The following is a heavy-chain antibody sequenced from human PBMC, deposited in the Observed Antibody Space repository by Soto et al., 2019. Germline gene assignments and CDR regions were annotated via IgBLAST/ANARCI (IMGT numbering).Heavy chain of an antibody. Sequence: GASVKVSCKASGYTFTGYYMHWVRHAPGQGLEWMGWINPNSGGTNYAQKFQGWVTMTRDTSISTAYMELSRLRSDDTAVYYCARARGSSGWYGYYYYGMDVWGQGTTVTVSS. D-gene: IGHD6-19*01. CDR1: GYTFTGYY. CDR2: INPNSGGT. CDR3: ARARGSSGWYGYYYYGMDV. J-gene: IGHJ6*02. V-gene: IGHV1-2*04.